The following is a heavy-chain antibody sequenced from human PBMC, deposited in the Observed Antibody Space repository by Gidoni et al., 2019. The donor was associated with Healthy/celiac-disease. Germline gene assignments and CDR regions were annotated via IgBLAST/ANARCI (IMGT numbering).Heavy chain of an antibody. J-gene: IGHJ4*02. V-gene: IGHV3-30-3*01. CDR1: GFTFSSYA. CDR2: ISYDGSNK. CDR3: ARASSLRYFDY. Sequence: QVQLVESGGGVVQPGRSLRLSCAASGFTFSSYAMHWVRQAPGTGLEWVAVISYDGSNKYYADSVKGRFTISRDNSKNTLYLQMNSLRAEDTAVYYCARASSLRYFDYWGQGTLVTVSS. D-gene: IGHD6-6*01.